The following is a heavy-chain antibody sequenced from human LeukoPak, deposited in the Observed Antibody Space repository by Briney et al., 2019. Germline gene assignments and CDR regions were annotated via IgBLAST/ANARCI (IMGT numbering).Heavy chain of an antibody. CDR3: ASRGYSGYDGGYYFDY. V-gene: IGHV1-69*05. CDR2: IIPIFGIA. Sequence: ASVKVSCKASGGTFSSYAISWVRQAPGQGLEWMGGIIPIFGIANYAQKFQGRVTITTDESTSTAYMELSSLRSEDTAVYYCASRGYSGYDGGYYFDYWGQGTLVTVSS. CDR1: GGTFSSYA. J-gene: IGHJ4*02. D-gene: IGHD5-12*01.